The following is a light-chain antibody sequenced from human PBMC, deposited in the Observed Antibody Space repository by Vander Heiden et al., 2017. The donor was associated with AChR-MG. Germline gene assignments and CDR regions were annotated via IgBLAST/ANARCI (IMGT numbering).Light chain of an antibody. CDR3: AAWDDSRSGWV. Sequence: QSVLTQPPSASGTPGQRVTISCSGSSSNIGSNYVYWYQQLPGTAPKLLLYRNNQRPSGVPDRCSGSKSGTSASLAISGLRSEEEADYYCAAWDDSRSGWVFGGGTKLTVL. CDR1: SSNIGSNY. V-gene: IGLV1-47*01. J-gene: IGLJ3*02. CDR2: RNN.